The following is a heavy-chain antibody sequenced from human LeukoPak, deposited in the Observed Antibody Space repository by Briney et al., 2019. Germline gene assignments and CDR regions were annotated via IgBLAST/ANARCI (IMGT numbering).Heavy chain of an antibody. J-gene: IGHJ3*02. D-gene: IGHD3-22*01. V-gene: IGHV4-38-2*01. Sequence: PSETLTLSCAVSGYSISSGYHWGWIRLPPGKGLDWIGSIYHSGSTYYNPSLKSRVTISVDTSKNQFSLKLSSVTAADTAVYFCARIGWDSSCYYAPKLDAFDTWGQGQWVPSLQ. CDR1: GYSISSGYH. CDR2: IYHSGST. CDR3: ARIGWDSSCYYAPKLDAFDT.